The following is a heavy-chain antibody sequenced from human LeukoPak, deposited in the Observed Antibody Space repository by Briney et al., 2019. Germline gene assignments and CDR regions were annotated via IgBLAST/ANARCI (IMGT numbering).Heavy chain of an antibody. CDR3: ARGMGTYSGYGFMFDY. Sequence: ASVKVSCKASGYTFTRYYMHWVRQAPGQGLEWMGIINPSGGSTSYTQKFQGRVTMTRDMSTSTVYMELSSLRSEDTALYYCARGMGTYSGYGFMFDYWGQGTLVTVSS. V-gene: IGHV1-46*01. CDR2: INPSGGST. J-gene: IGHJ4*02. CDR1: GYTFTRYY. D-gene: IGHD5-12*01.